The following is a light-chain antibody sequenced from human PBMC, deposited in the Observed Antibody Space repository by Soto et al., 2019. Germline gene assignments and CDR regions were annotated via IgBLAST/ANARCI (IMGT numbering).Light chain of an antibody. J-gene: IGLJ1*01. Sequence: QSALTQPASVSGYPGQSITISCTGTSSDVVSYNLVSWYQQHPGKAPKLMIYEGSKRPSGVSNRFSGSKSGNTASLTISGLQAEDDADYYCCSYAGSSTFTYVFGTGTKVTVL. CDR3: CSYAGSSTFTYV. V-gene: IGLV2-23*03. CDR1: SSDVVSYNL. CDR2: EGS.